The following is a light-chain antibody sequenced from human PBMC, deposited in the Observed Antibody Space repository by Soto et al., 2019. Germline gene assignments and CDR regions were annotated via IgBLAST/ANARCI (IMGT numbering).Light chain of an antibody. CDR2: DVS. Sequence: QSALTQPASVSGSPGQSITISCTGTSSDVGGYNYVSWYQQHPGKAPKLMIYDVSNRPSGVSNRFSGSKSGNTASLTISGLQAEDEADYYCSSYTSSSTLVYDVFGTGTKLTVL. CDR1: SSDVGGYNY. V-gene: IGLV2-14*01. J-gene: IGLJ1*01. CDR3: SSYTSSSTLVYDV.